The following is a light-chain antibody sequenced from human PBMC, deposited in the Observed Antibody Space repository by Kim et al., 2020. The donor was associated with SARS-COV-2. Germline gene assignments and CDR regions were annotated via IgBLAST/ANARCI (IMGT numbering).Light chain of an antibody. J-gene: IGLJ1*01. CDR1: SFNIGAGYD. V-gene: IGLV1-40*01. CDR2: GNN. CDR3: QSYDSSLSGSGV. Sequence: VPTAVAGNSFNIGAGYDVHWYQQLPGTAPKLLIYGNNNRPSGVPDRFSGSKSGTSASLAITGLQAEDEADYYCQSYDSSLSGSGVFGTGTKVTVL.